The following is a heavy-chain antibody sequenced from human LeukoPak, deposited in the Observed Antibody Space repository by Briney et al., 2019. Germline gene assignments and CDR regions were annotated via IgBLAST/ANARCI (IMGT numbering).Heavy chain of an antibody. J-gene: IGHJ4*02. CDR2: IKQDGSEK. CDR1: GFTFSSYG. CDR3: AKAGSYGGIVVVTAIGY. D-gene: IGHD2-21*02. Sequence: GGSLRLSCAASGFTFSSYGMHWVRQAPGKGLEWVANIKQDGSEKYYVYSVKGRFTISRDNAKNSLYLQMNSLRAEDTAVYYCAKAGSYGGIVVVTAIGYWGQGTLVTVSS. V-gene: IGHV3-7*01.